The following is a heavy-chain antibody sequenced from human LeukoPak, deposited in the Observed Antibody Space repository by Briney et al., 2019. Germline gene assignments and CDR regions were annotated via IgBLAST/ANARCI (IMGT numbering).Heavy chain of an antibody. V-gene: IGHV3-30-3*01. CDR1: GFTFSSYA. CDR3: ARDTYYYDSSGYFDY. J-gene: IGHJ4*02. CDR2: ISYDGSNK. Sequence: GGSLRFSCAASGFTFSSYAMHWVRQAPGKGLEWVAVISYDGSNKYHADSVKGRFTISRDNSKNTLYLQMNSLRAEDTAVYYCARDTYYYDSSGYFDYWGQGTLVTVSS. D-gene: IGHD3-22*01.